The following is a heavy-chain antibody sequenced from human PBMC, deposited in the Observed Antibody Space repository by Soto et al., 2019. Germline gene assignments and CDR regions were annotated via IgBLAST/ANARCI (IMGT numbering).Heavy chain of an antibody. CDR1: GGSFSGDY. D-gene: IGHD6-19*01. J-gene: IGHJ5*02. V-gene: IGHV4-34*01. Sequence: SETLSLTCAVYGGSFSGDYWSWIRQPPGKGLEWIGEINHSGSTNYNPSLKSRVTISVDTSKNQFSLKLSSVTAADTAVYYCARGVPYSSGWANWFDPWGQGTLVTVSS. CDR3: ARGVPYSSGWANWFDP. CDR2: INHSGST.